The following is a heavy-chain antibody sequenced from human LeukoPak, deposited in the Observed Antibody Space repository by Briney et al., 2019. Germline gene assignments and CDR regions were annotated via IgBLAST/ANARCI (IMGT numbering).Heavy chain of an antibody. V-gene: IGHV1-2*02. J-gene: IGHJ5*02. D-gene: IGHD2-15*01. CDR2: INPNSGGT. Sequence: GASVKVSCKASGYTFTGYYMHWVRQAPGQGLEWMGWINPNSGGTNYAQKFQGRVTMTRDTSISTAYMELSRLRSDDTAVYYCARWEVVAATPRSNWFDPWGQGTLVTVSS. CDR1: GYTFTGYY. CDR3: ARWEVVAATPRSNWFDP.